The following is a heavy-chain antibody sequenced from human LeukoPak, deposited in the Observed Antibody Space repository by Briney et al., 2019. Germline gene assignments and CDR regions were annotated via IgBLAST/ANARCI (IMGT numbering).Heavy chain of an antibody. CDR1: GFTLSSSW. Sequence: GGSLRLSCAGSGFTLSSSWMHWIRQAPGKGPVWVAHVSPDGNLANYADSVKGRFIISRDNARNTLFLQMNSLRAEDTAVYYCARDLSFSPDHWGQGTLVTVSS. V-gene: IGHV3-74*01. CDR2: VSPDGNLA. J-gene: IGHJ4*02. CDR3: ARDLSFSPDH.